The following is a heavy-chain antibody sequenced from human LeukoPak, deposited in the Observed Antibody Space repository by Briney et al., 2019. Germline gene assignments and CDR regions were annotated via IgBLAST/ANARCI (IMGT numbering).Heavy chain of an antibody. CDR3: ARDKMTGDSYFDF. V-gene: IGHV3-7*01. D-gene: IGHD7-27*01. J-gene: IGHJ4*02. CDR1: GFTFSNYW. CDR2: IKQDGSEK. Sequence: GGSLRLYCAASGFTFSNYWRSWVRQAPGQGLEWVAHIKQDGSEKNYVGSVKGRFTISRDNAKKSLLLQMDGLRAEGSAVYYCARDKMTGDSYFDFWGQGALVTVSS.